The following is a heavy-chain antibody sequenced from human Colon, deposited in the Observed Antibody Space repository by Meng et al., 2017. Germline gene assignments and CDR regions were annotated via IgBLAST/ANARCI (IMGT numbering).Heavy chain of an antibody. CDR3: ARRVHDGSGHHYFDY. CDR2: IYHSGST. CDR1: GGSISSGGYS. V-gene: IGHV4-30-2*01. Sequence: QLQLQESGSGLVKPSQTLSLTCAVPGGSISSGGYSWSWIRQPPGKGLEWIGYIYHSGSTYYNPSLKSRVTISVDRSKNQFSLKLSSVTAPDTAVYYCARRVHDGSGHHYFDYWGQGTLVTVSS. D-gene: IGHD3-22*01. J-gene: IGHJ4*02.